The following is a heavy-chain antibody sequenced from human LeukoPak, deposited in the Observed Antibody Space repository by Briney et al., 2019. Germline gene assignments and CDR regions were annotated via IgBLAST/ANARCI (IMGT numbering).Heavy chain of an antibody. V-gene: IGHV4-39*07. CDR2: INHSGST. J-gene: IGHJ4*02. Sequence: SETLSLTCTVSGGSISSGDYYWSWIRQPPGKGLEWIGEINHSGSTNYNPSLKSRVTISVDTSKNQFSLKLSSVTAADTAVYYCAREYTYFDYWGQGTLVTVSS. CDR1: GGSISSGDYY. D-gene: IGHD1-14*01. CDR3: AREYTYFDY.